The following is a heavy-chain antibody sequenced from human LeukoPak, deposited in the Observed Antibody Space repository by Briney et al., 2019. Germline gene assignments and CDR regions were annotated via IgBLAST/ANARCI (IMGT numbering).Heavy chain of an antibody. V-gene: IGHV3-33*01. D-gene: IGHD6-25*01. CDR1: GLIFSNYG. Sequence: GRSLRLSCAASGLIFSNYGIHWVRHAPGKGLERVALIWYDGSNQYYADSVKGRFTISRDNSRNTVYLEMDSLRAEDTAVYYCARPDSSGSSYYGLDVWGQGTTVTVSS. J-gene: IGHJ6*02. CDR3: ARPDSSGSSYYGLDV. CDR2: IWYDGSNQ.